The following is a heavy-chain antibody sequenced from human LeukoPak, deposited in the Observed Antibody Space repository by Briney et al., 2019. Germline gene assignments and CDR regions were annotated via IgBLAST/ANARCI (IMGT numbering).Heavy chain of an antibody. V-gene: IGHV1-46*01. D-gene: IGHD3-22*01. CDR1: GYTFTSYY. Sequence: GASVNVSFKASGYTFTSYYMHWVRQAPGQGLEWMGIINPSGGSAIYAQNFQGRVTMTRDTSTSTFYMELSSLRSEDTAVYFCARDVASRGYYWDWGQGTLVTVSS. CDR3: ARDVASRGYYWD. J-gene: IGHJ4*02. CDR2: INPSGGSA.